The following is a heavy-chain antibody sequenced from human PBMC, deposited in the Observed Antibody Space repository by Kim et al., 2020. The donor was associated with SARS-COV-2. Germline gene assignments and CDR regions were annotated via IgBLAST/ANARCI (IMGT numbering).Heavy chain of an antibody. CDR3: AKAPPDYDFWSGYYRELDY. V-gene: IGHV3-30*02. Sequence: GRFTISRDNSKNTLYLQMNSLRAEDTAVYYCAKAPPDYDFWSGYYRELDYWGQGTLVTVSS. J-gene: IGHJ4*02. D-gene: IGHD3-3*01.